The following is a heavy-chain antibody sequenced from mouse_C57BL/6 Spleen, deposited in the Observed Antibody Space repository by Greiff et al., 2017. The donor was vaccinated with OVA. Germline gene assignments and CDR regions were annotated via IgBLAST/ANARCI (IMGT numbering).Heavy chain of an antibody. V-gene: IGHV1-20*01. CDR2: INPYNGDT. CDR1: GYSFTGYF. J-gene: IGHJ4*01. Sequence: VQLKESGPELVKPGDSVKISCKASGYSFTGYFMNWVMQSHGKSLEWIGRINPYNGDTFYNQKFKGKATLTVDKSSSTAHMELRSLTSEDSAVYYCAYGSSLYYYAMDYWGQGTSVTVSS. D-gene: IGHD1-1*01. CDR3: AYGSSLYYYAMDY.